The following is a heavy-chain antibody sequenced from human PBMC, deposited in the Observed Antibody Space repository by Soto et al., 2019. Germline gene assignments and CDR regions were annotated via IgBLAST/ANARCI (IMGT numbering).Heavy chain of an antibody. CDR1: GGTFSTYA. V-gene: IGHV1-69*01. Sequence: QVQLVQSGAEVKQPGSSVKVSCKTSGGTFSTYAIYWVRQAPGQGLEWMGAIIPLFATADYAQKFQGRVTITADESTSTASMELSSLRSEDTAVYYCARPKGSYSSGYYYFDYWGQGTLVTVSS. J-gene: IGHJ4*02. D-gene: IGHD6-19*01. CDR3: ARPKGSYSSGYYYFDY. CDR2: IIPLFATA.